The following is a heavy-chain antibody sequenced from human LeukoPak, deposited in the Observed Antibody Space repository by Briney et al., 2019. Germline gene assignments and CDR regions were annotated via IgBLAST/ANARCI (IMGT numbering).Heavy chain of an antibody. CDR2: ISGSGGST. CDR1: GFTVSSNY. CDR3: ARWLQRPIDY. V-gene: IGHV3-23*01. Sequence: GGSLRLSCAASGFTVSSNYMTWVRQAPGKGLEWVSAISGSGGSTYYADSVKGRFTISRDNSKNTLYLQMNSLRAEDTAVYYCARWLQRPIDYWGQGTLVTVSS. J-gene: IGHJ4*02. D-gene: IGHD5-24*01.